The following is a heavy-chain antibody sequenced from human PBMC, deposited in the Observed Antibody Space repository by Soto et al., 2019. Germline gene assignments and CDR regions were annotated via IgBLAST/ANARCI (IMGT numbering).Heavy chain of an antibody. V-gene: IGHV4-31*03. D-gene: IGHD3-10*01. Sequence: LSLTCTVSGDSITSGGYYWSWLRQPAGKGLEWIGYIYHSGGASYNPSLRGRAVISIDTSKNQFSLRLNAVTAADTATYYCARDYYGAGSQYYYYRMEVWGQGTTVTVSS. CDR3: ARDYYGAGSQYYYYRMEV. CDR1: GDSITSGGYY. J-gene: IGHJ6*02. CDR2: IYHSGGA.